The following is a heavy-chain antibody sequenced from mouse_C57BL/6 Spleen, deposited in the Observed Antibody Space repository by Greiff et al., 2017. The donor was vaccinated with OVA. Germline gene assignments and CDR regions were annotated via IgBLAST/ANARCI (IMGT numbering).Heavy chain of an antibody. D-gene: IGHD1-1*02. CDR3: ARLYYGSGFAY. J-gene: IGHJ3*01. Sequence: EVQLVESGGGLVKPGGSLKLSCAASGFTFSDYGMHWVRQAPEKGLEWVAYISSGSSTIYYADTVKGRFTISRDNAKNTLFLQMTSLRSEDTAMYYCARLYYGSGFAYWGQGTLVTVSA. CDR2: ISSGSSTI. V-gene: IGHV5-17*01. CDR1: GFTFSDYG.